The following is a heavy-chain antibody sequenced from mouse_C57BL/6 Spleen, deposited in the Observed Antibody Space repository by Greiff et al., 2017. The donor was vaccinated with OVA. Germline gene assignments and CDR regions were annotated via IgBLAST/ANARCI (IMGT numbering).Heavy chain of an antibody. D-gene: IGHD2-1*01. Sequence: QVQLKESGPGLVAPSQSLSITCTVSGFSLTSYGVHWVRQPPGKGLEWLVVIWSDGSTTYNSALKSRLSISKDNSKSQVFLKMNSLQTDDTAMYYCASGNYGDHYYAMDYWGQGTSVTVSS. CDR2: IWSDGST. CDR3: ASGNYGDHYYAMDY. CDR1: GFSLTSYG. J-gene: IGHJ4*01. V-gene: IGHV2-6*03.